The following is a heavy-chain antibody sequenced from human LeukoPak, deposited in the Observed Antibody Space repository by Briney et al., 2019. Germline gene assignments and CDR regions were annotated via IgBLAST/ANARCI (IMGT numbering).Heavy chain of an antibody. Sequence: QAGGSLRLSCAASGFTVSSNYMSWVRQAPGKGLEWVSVIYSGGSTYYADSVKGRFTISRDNSKNSLYLQMNSLRAEDTAVYYCARDRFTPISSGPRGYWGQGTLVTVSS. D-gene: IGHD3-16*02. V-gene: IGHV3-53*05. CDR2: IYSGGST. CDR3: ARDRFTPISSGPRGY. J-gene: IGHJ4*02. CDR1: GFTVSSNY.